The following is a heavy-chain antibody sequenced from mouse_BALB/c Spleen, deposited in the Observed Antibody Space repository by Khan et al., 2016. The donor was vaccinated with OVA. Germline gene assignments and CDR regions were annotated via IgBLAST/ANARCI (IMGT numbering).Heavy chain of an antibody. D-gene: IGHD2-1*01. J-gene: IGHJ3*01. V-gene: IGHV1-7*01. CDR2: IDPSTGYT. CDR3: ARRGLDGIFAY. CDR1: GYTFTTYW. Sequence: VQLQQSGAELAKPGASVKMSCKASGYTFTTYWMHWVKQRPGQGLEWIGYIDPSTGYTEYNQKFKDKATLTTDQSSSTAYMQLSSLTSEDSAVYYCARRGLDGIFAYWDQGTLVTVSA.